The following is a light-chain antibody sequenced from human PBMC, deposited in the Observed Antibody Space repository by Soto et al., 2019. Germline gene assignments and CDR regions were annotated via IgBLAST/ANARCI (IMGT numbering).Light chain of an antibody. CDR3: QQYGSSRWT. CDR2: GAS. CDR1: QSVSSSY. Sequence: EIVLTQSPGTLSLSPGERATLSCRASQSVSSSYLAWYQQKPGQAPRFLIYGASSRATGIPDRFSGSGSGTDFTLTISRLEPEDFAVYYCQQYGSSRWTFGQGTKVDIK. V-gene: IGKV3-20*01. J-gene: IGKJ1*01.